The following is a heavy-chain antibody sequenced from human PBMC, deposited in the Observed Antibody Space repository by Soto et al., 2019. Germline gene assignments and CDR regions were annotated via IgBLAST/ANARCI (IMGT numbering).Heavy chain of an antibody. V-gene: IGHV3-30*18. CDR1: GFTFSSYG. J-gene: IGHJ6*02. CDR2: ISYDGSNK. CDR3: AKPKKRVYYYYGMDV. Sequence: GGSLRLSCAASGFTFSSYGMHWVRQAPGKGLEWVAVISYDGSNKYYADSVKGRFTISRDNSKNTLYLQMNSLRAEDTAVYYCAKPKKRVYYYYGMDVWGQGTTVTVSS.